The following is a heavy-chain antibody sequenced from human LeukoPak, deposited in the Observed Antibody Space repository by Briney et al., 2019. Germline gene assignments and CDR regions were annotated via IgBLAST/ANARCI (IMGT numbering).Heavy chain of an antibody. CDR1: GFTLSSYW. V-gene: IGHV3-7*01. D-gene: IGHD3-9*01. CDR3: ARTWPDYDILTGPTEDV. J-gene: IGHJ6*02. Sequence: PGGSLRLSCAAPGFTLSSYWMSWVRQAPGEGLERGAHIKQDGSEKYYVDSVKGRFTISRDNAKNSLYLQMNSLRAEDTAVYYCARTWPDYDILTGPTEDVWGQGTTVTVSS. CDR2: IKQDGSEK.